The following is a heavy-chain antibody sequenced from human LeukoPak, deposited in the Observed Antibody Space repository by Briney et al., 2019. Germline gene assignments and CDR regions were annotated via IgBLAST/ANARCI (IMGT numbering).Heavy chain of an antibody. CDR2: INPNSGGT. CDR1: GYTFTGYY. CDR3: ASAGGSGSFGRNYYYYYGMDV. D-gene: IGHD3-10*01. V-gene: IGHV1-2*02. J-gene: IGHJ6*02. Sequence: ASVKVSCKASGYTFTGYYMHWVRQAPGQGLEWMGWINPNSGGTNYAQKFQGRVTMTRDTSISTAYMELSRLRSDDTAVYYCASAGGSGSFGRNYYYYYGMDVWGQGTTVTVSS.